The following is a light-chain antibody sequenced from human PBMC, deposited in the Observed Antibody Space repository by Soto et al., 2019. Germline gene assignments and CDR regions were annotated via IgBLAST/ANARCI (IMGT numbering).Light chain of an antibody. J-gene: IGLJ2*01. CDR1: SSNIGSNF. CDR2: NNN. CDR3: TSYATGDTFP. Sequence: QSVLTQPPSASGTPGQRVTIPCSGSSSNIGSNFVNWYQQLPGTAPKLLMYNNNQRPSGVPDRFSGSKSGTSASLAISGLQSEDEADYYCTSYATGDTFPFGGGTKLTVL. V-gene: IGLV1-44*01.